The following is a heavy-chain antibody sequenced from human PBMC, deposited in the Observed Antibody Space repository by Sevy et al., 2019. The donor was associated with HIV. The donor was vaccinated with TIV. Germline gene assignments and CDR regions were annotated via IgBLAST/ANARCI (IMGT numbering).Heavy chain of an antibody. D-gene: IGHD3-22*01. CDR2: ISGLSNYI. CDR1: GFTFSSYN. V-gene: IGHV3-21*01. J-gene: IGHJ5*02. Sequence: GGSLRLSCAASGFTFSSYNMNWVRQAPGKGLEWVSSISGLSNYIYYADSVKGRFTISRDNAKNSLYMQMNSLRAEDTAVYYCARVDANYDKGFDPWGQGTLVTVSS. CDR3: ARVDANYDKGFDP.